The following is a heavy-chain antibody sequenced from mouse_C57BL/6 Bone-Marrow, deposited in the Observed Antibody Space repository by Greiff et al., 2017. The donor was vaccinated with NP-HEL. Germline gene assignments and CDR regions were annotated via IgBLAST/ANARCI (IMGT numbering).Heavy chain of an antibody. Sequence: VQLQQPGAELVRPGSSVKLSCKASGYTFTSYWMHWVKQRPIQGLEWIGNIDPSDSETHYNQKFKDKATLTVDKSSSTAYMQLSSLTSEDSAVYYCAGSSSHWYFDVWGTGTTVTVSS. CDR1: GYTFTSYW. CDR2: IDPSDSET. D-gene: IGHD1-1*01. CDR3: AGSSSHWYFDV. J-gene: IGHJ1*03. V-gene: IGHV1-52*01.